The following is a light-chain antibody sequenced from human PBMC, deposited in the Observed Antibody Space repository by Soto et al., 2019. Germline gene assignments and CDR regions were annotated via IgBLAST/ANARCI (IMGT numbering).Light chain of an antibody. J-gene: IGKJ4*01. CDR1: QSVSSSY. CDR3: HQYGSSPLT. CDR2: GAS. V-gene: IGKV3-20*01. Sequence: SVLTQSPGTLSLSPGERATLPCRASQSVSSSYLAWYQQKPGQAPRLLIYGASSRATGIPDRFSGSGSGTDFTLTISRLEPEDFAVYYCHQYGSSPLTFGGGTKVDIK.